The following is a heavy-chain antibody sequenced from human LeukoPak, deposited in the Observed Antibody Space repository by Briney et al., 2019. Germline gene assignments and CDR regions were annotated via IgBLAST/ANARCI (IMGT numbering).Heavy chain of an antibody. J-gene: IGHJ6*03. V-gene: IGHV1-18*01. CDR3: ARNRPSTTYMDV. CDR1: GYTFTIYG. D-gene: IGHD2-2*01. CDR2: ISAYTGNT. Sequence: AASVKLFCRSSGYTFTIYGKSGAPHAPGQGFEWMGWISAYTGNTNYAQKLQGRVTMTTDTSTSTAYMELRSLRSDDTAVYYCARNRPSTTYMDVWGKGTTVTISS.